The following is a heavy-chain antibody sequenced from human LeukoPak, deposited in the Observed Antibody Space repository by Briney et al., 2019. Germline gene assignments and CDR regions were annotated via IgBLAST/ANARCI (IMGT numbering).Heavy chain of an antibody. CDR1: GGSIYSYY. D-gene: IGHD1-20*01. CDR2: IYHSGNS. V-gene: IGHV4-59*08. J-gene: IGHJ4*02. Sequence: PSETLSLTCTVSGGSIYSYYWRWIRQPPGKGLEWIGHIYHSGNSNFIPSSNPSLKSLVTISVDTSKSQFSLRLTSVTAADRAVYYCASGLSVRYNHFWGQRILVTVSS. CDR3: ASGLSVRYNHF.